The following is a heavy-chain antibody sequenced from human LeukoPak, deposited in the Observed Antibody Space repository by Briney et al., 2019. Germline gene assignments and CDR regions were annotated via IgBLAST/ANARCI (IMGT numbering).Heavy chain of an antibody. Sequence: GGSLRLSCAVSGFTFSSYWMHWVRQAPGKGLVWVSRIDRDGSRINYADSVKGRFTISRDNGKNTLFLQMNSLRAEDTAVYYCARGTYNWNYVDWGQGTLVTVSS. V-gene: IGHV3-74*01. J-gene: IGHJ4*02. CDR1: GFTFSSYW. CDR2: IDRDGSRI. CDR3: ARGTYNWNYVD. D-gene: IGHD1-7*01.